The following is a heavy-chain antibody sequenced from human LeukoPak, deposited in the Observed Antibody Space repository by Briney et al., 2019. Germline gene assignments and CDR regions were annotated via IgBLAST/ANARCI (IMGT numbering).Heavy chain of an antibody. Sequence: GESLKISCEGSGYRFTSYSIAWVRQMPGKGLEWMGIIYPSDSDTTYSPSFQGQVTISADKSISTAYLQWNSLKASDTAVYYCARRSCSGATCYQLDYWGQGTLVTVSS. CDR1: GYRFTSYS. CDR3: ARRSCSGATCYQLDY. J-gene: IGHJ4*02. CDR2: IYPSDSDT. V-gene: IGHV5-51*01. D-gene: IGHD2-15*01.